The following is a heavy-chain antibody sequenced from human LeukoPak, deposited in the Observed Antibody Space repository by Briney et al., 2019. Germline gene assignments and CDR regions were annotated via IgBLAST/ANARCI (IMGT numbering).Heavy chain of an antibody. J-gene: IGHJ6*02. CDR2: IYTSGST. CDR1: GGSISSGGYY. D-gene: IGHD2-15*01. V-gene: IGHV4-61*02. CDR3: ARFPGYCSGGSCYYYGMDV. Sequence: SQTLSLTCTVSGGSISSGGYYWSWIRQPAGKGLEWIGRIYTSGSTNYNPSLKSRVTMSVDTSKNQFSLKLSSVTAADTAVYYCARFPGYCSGGSCYYYGMDVWGQGTTVTVSS.